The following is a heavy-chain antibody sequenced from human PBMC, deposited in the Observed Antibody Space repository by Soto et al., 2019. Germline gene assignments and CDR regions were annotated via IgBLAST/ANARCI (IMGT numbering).Heavy chain of an antibody. CDR2: ISYDGSNK. CDR3: ARARSFTYYYDSSGTDS. D-gene: IGHD3-22*01. Sequence: GGSLRLSCAASGFTFSSYAMHWVRQAPGKGLEWVSVISYDGSNKYCADSVKGRFTISRDNSKNTLYLQMNSLRAEDTAVYYCARARSFTYYYDSSGTDSWGQGTLVTVSS. J-gene: IGHJ4*02. V-gene: IGHV3-30-3*01. CDR1: GFTFSSYA.